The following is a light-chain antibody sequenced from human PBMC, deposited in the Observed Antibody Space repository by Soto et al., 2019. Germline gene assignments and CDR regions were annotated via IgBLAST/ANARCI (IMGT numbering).Light chain of an antibody. V-gene: IGKV3-20*01. CDR2: NGS. J-gene: IGKJ1*01. Sequence: EIVLTQSPGTLSLSPGERATLSCRASQTVSSIYLAWYQQKPGQAPRLLIYNGSSRATGIPDRFSGSGSGTDFTLTISRLEAEDVGVYYCQQYHSSLWTFGQGTKVDI. CDR1: QTVSSIY. CDR3: QQYHSSLWT.